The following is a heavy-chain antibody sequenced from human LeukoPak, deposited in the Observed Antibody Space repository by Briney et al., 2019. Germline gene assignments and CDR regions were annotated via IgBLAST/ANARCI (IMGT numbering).Heavy chain of an antibody. CDR2: IKSKTDGGTT. J-gene: IGHJ4*02. Sequence: GGSLRLSCAASGITFSNAWMSWVRQAPGKGLEWVGRIKSKTDGGTTDYAAPVKGRFTISRDDSKNTLYLQMNSLKTEDTAVYYCTTDLNVVTAIHRLYYFDYWGQGTLVTVSS. D-gene: IGHD2-21*02. CDR1: GITFSNAW. CDR3: TTDLNVVTAIHRLYYFDY. V-gene: IGHV3-15*01.